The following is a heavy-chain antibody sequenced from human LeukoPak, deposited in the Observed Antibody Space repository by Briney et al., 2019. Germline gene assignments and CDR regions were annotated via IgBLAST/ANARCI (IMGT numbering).Heavy chain of an antibody. Sequence: QPGRSLRLSCAASGFTFSSYGMHWVRQAPGKGLEWVAVIWYDGSNKYYADSVKGRFTISRDNSKNTLYLQMNSLRAEDTAVYYCAREFGEQWINFNDYWGQGTLVTVSS. D-gene: IGHD6-19*01. V-gene: IGHV3-33*01. CDR2: IWYDGSNK. J-gene: IGHJ4*02. CDR3: AREFGEQWINFNDY. CDR1: GFTFSSYG.